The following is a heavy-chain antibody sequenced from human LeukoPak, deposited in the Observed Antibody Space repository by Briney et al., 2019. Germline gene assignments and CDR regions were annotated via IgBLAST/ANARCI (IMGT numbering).Heavy chain of an antibody. V-gene: IGHV3-23*01. CDR3: AKFGIGSYSYYFDY. Sequence: PGGSLRLSCAASGFTFSSYAMSWVRQAPGKGLEWVSAISGSGGSTYYADSVKGRFTISRDNSKNTLYLQMNSLRAEVTAVYYCAKFGIGSYSYYFDYWGQGTLVTVSS. D-gene: IGHD1-26*01. J-gene: IGHJ4*02. CDR2: ISGSGGST. CDR1: GFTFSSYA.